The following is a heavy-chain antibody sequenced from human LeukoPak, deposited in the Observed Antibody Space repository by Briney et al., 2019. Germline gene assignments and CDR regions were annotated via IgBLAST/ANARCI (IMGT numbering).Heavy chain of an antibody. V-gene: IGHV3-48*04. CDR2: INSKGDNI. J-gene: IGHJ4*02. CDR1: GFTFSSYA. CDR3: ATSRAFDY. Sequence: GGSLRPSCAASGFTFSSYAMSWVRQVPGKEPEWLSYINSKGDNILYRDSVKGRFTISRDNAENSLYLQMNSLKAEDTAVYYCATSRAFDYWGQGALVIVSS. D-gene: IGHD2/OR15-2a*01.